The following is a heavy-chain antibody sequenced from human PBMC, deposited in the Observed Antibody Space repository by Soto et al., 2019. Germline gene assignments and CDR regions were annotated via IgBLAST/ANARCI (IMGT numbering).Heavy chain of an antibody. CDR3: AKDLRIAAAGPIDY. CDR1: GFTFSSYA. J-gene: IGHJ4*02. CDR2: ISGSGGST. D-gene: IGHD6-13*01. Sequence: GGSLRLSCAASGFTFSSYAVSWVRQAPGKGLEWVSAISGSGGSTYYADSVKGRFTISRDNSKNTLYLQMNSLRAEDTAVYYCAKDLRIAAAGPIDYWGQGTLVTVSS. V-gene: IGHV3-23*01.